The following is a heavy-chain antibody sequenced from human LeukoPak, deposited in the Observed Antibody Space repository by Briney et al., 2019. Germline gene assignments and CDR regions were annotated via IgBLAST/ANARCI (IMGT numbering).Heavy chain of an antibody. J-gene: IGHJ5*02. D-gene: IGHD1-26*01. Sequence: SETLSLTCTVSGRSISSYYWSWIRQPPGKGLECIGYIYTSGSTNYNPSLKSRVTISVDTSKNQLSLKLSSVTAADTAVYYCARHYYQPLLNWFDPWGQGTLVTVSS. V-gene: IGHV4-4*09. CDR1: GRSISSYY. CDR2: IYTSGST. CDR3: ARHYYQPLLNWFDP.